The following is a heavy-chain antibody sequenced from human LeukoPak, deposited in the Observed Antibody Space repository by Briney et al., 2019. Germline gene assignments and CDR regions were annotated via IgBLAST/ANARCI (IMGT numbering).Heavy chain of an antibody. J-gene: IGHJ6*02. CDR2: ISWNSGSI. V-gene: IGHV3-9*01. Sequence: GRSLRLSCAASGFTFDDYAMHWVRQAPGKGLEWVSGISWNSGSIGYADSVKGRFTISRDNAKNSLYLQMNSLRAEDTALYYCAKDAESVAGTSGYYYGMDVWGQGTTVTVSS. D-gene: IGHD6-19*01. CDR3: AKDAESVAGTSGYYYGMDV. CDR1: GFTFDDYA.